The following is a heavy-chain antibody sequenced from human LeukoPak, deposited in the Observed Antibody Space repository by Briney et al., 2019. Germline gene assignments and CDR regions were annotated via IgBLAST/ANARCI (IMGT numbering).Heavy chain of an antibody. V-gene: IGHV3-21*01. Sequence: GGSLRLSCAASGFTFSSYSMNWVRQAPGKGLEWVSSISSSSSYIYYADSVKGRFTISRDNAKNSLYLQMNSLRAEDTAVYYCARADWDTAMIDYWGQGTLVTVYS. J-gene: IGHJ4*02. CDR2: ISSSSSYI. CDR1: GFTFSSYS. D-gene: IGHD5-18*01. CDR3: ARADWDTAMIDY.